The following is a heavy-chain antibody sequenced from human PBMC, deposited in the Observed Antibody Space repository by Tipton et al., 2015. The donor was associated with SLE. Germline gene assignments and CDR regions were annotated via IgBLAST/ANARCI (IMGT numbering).Heavy chain of an antibody. CDR3: AKGPSYYYSFDS. J-gene: IGHJ4*02. CDR1: GFTFNDYW. V-gene: IGHV3-74*01. Sequence: SGFTFNDYWMHWVRQVPGKGLVWVSRIITDGSSTTYADSVKGRFTISRDNAKNTLYLQMNSLRAEDTAVYYCAKGPSYYYSFDSWGQGTLVTVSS. D-gene: IGHD3-22*01. CDR2: IITDGSST.